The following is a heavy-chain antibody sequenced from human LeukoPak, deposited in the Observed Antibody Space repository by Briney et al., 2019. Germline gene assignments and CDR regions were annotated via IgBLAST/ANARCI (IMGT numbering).Heavy chain of an antibody. J-gene: IGHJ3*02. CDR3: ARPGVGSGRYGAFDI. D-gene: IGHD5-18*01. V-gene: IGHV4-59*08. CDR1: GGSISSYY. Sequence: PLETLSLTCTVSGGSISSYYWSWIRQPPGKGLEWIGYIYYTGSTDYNPSLNSRVTISLDTSKNQFSLKLNSVTAADTAVYYCARPGVGSGRYGAFDIWGQGTLVTVSS. CDR2: IYYTGST.